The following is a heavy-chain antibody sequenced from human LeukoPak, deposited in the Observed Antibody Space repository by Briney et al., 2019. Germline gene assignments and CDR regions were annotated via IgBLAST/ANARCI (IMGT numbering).Heavy chain of an antibody. CDR1: GYSFTNYW. D-gene: IGHD3-10*01. CDR2: IYPGDSDT. J-gene: IGHJ4*02. Sequence: GESLKISCKGSGYSFTNYWIGWVRQIPGKGLEWMGIIYPGDSDTRYSPSFQGQVTISADKSIGTAYLQWGSLKASDTAMYYCARQSPMVRGVPLDYWGQGTLVTVSS. V-gene: IGHV5-51*01. CDR3: ARQSPMVRGVPLDY.